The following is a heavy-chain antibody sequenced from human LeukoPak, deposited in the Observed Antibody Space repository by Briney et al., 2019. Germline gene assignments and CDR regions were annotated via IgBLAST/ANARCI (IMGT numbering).Heavy chain of an antibody. J-gene: IGHJ4*02. CDR2: INHSGST. CDR3: ARVSVGAYYNAYYFDY. CDR1: GGSFSGYY. Sequence: PSETLSLTCAVYGGSFSGYYWSWIRQPPGKGLEWIGEINHSGSTNYNPSLKSRVTISVDTSKNQFSLKLSSVTAADTAVYYCARVSVGAYYNAYYFDYWGQGTLVTVSS. D-gene: IGHD1-26*01. V-gene: IGHV4-34*01.